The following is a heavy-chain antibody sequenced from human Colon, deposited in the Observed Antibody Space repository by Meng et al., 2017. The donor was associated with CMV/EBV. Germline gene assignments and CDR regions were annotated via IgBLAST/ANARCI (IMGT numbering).Heavy chain of an antibody. V-gene: IGHV3-23*03. Sequence: LSCAAFGFTFRTYVLSWVRQAPGRGLEWVSTIYRGANSIVYADSVRGRFTISRDDSKNTLYLQMNGLRDEDTAVYYCARDLRDYANDYWGQGTLVTVSS. J-gene: IGHJ4*02. CDR2: IYRGANSI. CDR3: ARDLRDYANDY. CDR1: GFTFRTYV. D-gene: IGHD2-2*01.